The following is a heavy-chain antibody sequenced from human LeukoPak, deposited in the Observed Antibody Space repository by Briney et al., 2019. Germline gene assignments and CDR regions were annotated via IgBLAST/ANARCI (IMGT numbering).Heavy chain of an antibody. V-gene: IGHV3-30*02. CDR1: GFTFSSYW. J-gene: IGHJ4*02. CDR2: IRYDGSKK. Sequence: QPGGSLRLSCAASGFTFSSYWMHWVRQAPGKGLEWVTFIRYDGSKKYYADSVKGRFTISRDNSKNTLYLQMNSLRADDTAVYYCAEGFFSPVPKEVDYWGQGTLVTVSS. CDR3: AEGFFSPVPKEVDY. D-gene: IGHD3-3*01.